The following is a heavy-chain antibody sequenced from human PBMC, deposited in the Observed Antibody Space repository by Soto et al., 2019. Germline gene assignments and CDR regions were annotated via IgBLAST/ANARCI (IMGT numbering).Heavy chain of an antibody. D-gene: IGHD1-7*01. V-gene: IGHV4-4*07. CDR2: LNTYGNT. J-gene: IGHJ5*02. CDR3: GRESGETWDYEAS. CDR1: GGSISSYR. Sequence: SETLSLTCTVSGGSISSYRWSWIRQPAGKGLEWIGRLNTYGNTHYNPSLKSRVTVLVDTSRNQFFLTLRSVTAADSAVYHCGRESGETWDYEASWGQGTPVTVSS.